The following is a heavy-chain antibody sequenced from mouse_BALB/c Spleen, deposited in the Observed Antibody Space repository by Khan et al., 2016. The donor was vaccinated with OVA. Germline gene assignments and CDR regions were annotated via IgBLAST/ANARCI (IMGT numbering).Heavy chain of an antibody. J-gene: IGHJ4*01. CDR3: ARTYYRYDGYYAMDY. CDR1: GFSLSRYN. CDR2: IWGGGGT. Sequence: QMQLEESGPGLVAPSQSLSITCTVSGFSLSRYNIHWVRQPPGKGLEWLGMIWGGGGTDYNSTLKSRLIIRKDNSKSQVLLKMNRLQTDDTAMYYCARTYYRYDGYYAMDYWGQGTSVTVSS. D-gene: IGHD2-14*01. V-gene: IGHV2-6-4*01.